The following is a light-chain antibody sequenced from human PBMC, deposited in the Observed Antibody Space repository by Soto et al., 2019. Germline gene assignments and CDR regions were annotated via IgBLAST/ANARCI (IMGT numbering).Light chain of an antibody. CDR3: SSYAGSNNLV. CDR2: EVS. V-gene: IGLV2-8*01. Sequence: QSALTQPPSASGSPXXXXTISCTGTSSDVGGYNYVSWYQQHPGKAPKLMIYEVSQRPSGVPDRFSGSKSGNTASLTVSGLQAEDEADYYCSSYAGSNNLVFGGGTKLTVL. J-gene: IGLJ2*01. CDR1: SSDVGGYNY.